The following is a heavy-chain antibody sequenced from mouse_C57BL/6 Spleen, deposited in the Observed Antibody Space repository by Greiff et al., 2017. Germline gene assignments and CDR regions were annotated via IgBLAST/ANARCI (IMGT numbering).Heavy chain of an antibody. Sequence: QVQLQQPGAELVKPGASVKLSCKASGYTFTSYWMHWVKQRPGQGLEWIGMIHPNSGSTNYNEKFKSKATLTVDKSSSTAYMQLSSLTSEDSAVYYCARSRDGSYWYFDVWGTGTTVTVSS. CDR2: IHPNSGST. V-gene: IGHV1-64*01. J-gene: IGHJ1*03. CDR1: GYTFTSYW. D-gene: IGHD2-3*01. CDR3: ARSRDGSYWYFDV.